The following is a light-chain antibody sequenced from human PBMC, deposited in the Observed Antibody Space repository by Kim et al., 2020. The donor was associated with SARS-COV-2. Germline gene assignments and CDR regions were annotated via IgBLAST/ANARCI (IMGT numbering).Light chain of an antibody. Sequence: AWGQTVRITCQGDSLRSYYASWYQQKPGQAPVLGIYGKNNRPSGIPDRFSGSSSGNTASLTITGAQAEDEADYYCNSRDSSGNHQVFGGGTKLTVL. CDR2: GKN. CDR1: SLRSYY. CDR3: NSRDSSGNHQV. V-gene: IGLV3-19*01. J-gene: IGLJ3*02.